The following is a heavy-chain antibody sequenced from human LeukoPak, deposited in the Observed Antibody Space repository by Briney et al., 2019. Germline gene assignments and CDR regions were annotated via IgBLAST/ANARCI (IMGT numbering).Heavy chain of an antibody. CDR2: ISYDGSNK. D-gene: IGHD6-13*01. Sequence: PGRSLRLSCAASGFTFSSYGMHWVRQAPGKGLEWVAVISYDGSNKYYADSVKGRFTISRDNSKNTLYLQMNSLRAEDTAVYCCAKESSSSYVDYWGQGTLVTVSS. J-gene: IGHJ4*02. V-gene: IGHV3-30*18. CDR1: GFTFSSYG. CDR3: AKESSSSYVDY.